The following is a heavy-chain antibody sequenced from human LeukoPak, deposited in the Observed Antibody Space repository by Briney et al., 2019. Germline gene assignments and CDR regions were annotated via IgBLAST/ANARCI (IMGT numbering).Heavy chain of an antibody. CDR1: GFSFTNVW. V-gene: IGHV3-7*04. Sequence: PGGSLRLSCAVSGFSFTNVWMSWVRQAPGRGLEWVANIHPEGNEKYHVESVKGRFTISRDNTKNLLFLQMNGLGVEDTAVYYCARGDAFSGDHWGQGTLVTVSS. CDR2: IHPEGNEK. J-gene: IGHJ4*02. CDR3: ARGDAFSGDH.